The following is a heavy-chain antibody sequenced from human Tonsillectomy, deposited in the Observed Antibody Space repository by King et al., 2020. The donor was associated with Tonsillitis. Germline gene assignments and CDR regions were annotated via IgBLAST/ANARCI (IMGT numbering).Heavy chain of an antibody. Sequence: LQLQESGPGLVKPSETLSLTCTVSGGSISSSSYYWGWIRQPPGKGLEWIGSIYYSGSTYHNPSLKSRVTISVDTSKNQFSLKLSSVTAADTAVYYCADYGGPYYFVSSVYFNQFAFDFWGQGTMAPVSS. CDR2: IYYSGST. CDR3: ADYGGPYYFVSSVYFNQFAFDF. V-gene: IGHV4-39*01. D-gene: IGHD3-22*01. J-gene: IGHJ3*01. CDR1: GGSISSSSYY.